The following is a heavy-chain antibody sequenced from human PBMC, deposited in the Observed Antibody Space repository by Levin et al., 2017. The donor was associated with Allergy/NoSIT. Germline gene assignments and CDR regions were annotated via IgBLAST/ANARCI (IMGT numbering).Heavy chain of an antibody. CDR2: IRGDGDST. V-gene: IGHV3-74*01. CDR1: GFRFSSYW. D-gene: IGHD1/OR15-1a*01. J-gene: IGHJ4*02. CDR3: ARAPNNQDPRVLFSGLQEGYFDH. Sequence: HPGGSLRLSCAASGFRFSSYWMHWVRQAPGKGLVWVSRIRGDGDSTSYADSVKGRFTISRDNAKNTLYLEMSSLRAEDAAVYYCARAPNNQDPRVLFSGLQEGYFDHWGQGTPVTVSS.